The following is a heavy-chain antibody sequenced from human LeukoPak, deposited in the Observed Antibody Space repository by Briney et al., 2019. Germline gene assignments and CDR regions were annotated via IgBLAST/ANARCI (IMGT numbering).Heavy chain of an antibody. CDR1: GFIFSNYY. D-gene: IGHD2-2*02. Sequence: PGGSLRLSCVASGFIFSNYYMNWVRQAPGKGLEWISCVRTGGETTYYADSVKGRFTISRDNSKNTVYLQMNSLRAEDTAVYYCAKGLGYCSSTSCYKPFDYWGQGTLVTVSS. CDR3: AKGLGYCSSTSCYKPFDY. V-gene: IGHV3-23*01. CDR2: VRTGGETT. J-gene: IGHJ4*02.